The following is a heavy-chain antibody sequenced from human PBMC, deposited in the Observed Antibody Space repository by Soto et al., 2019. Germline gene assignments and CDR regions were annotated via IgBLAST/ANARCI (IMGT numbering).Heavy chain of an antibody. Sequence: ASVKVSCKASGYTFTGYYMHWVRQAPGQGLEWMGWINPNSGGTNYAQKFQGWVTMTRDTSISTAYMELSRLRSDDTAVYYCARDCELYSSSWPPYYYSYGRDVGGQGTTATVSS. J-gene: IGHJ6*02. D-gene: IGHD6-13*01. V-gene: IGHV1-2*04. CDR3: ARDCELYSSSWPPYYYSYGRDV. CDR1: GYTFTGYY. CDR2: INPNSGGT.